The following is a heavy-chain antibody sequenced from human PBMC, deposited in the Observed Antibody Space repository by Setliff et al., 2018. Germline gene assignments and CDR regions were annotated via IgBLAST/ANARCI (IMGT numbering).Heavy chain of an antibody. CDR1: DDSFTSRRYY. CDR2: ISYSGTP. CDR3: VRPGGTTVVARHFDY. D-gene: IGHD2-15*01. J-gene: IGHJ4*01. V-gene: IGHV4-39*01. Sequence: SETLSLTCTVSDDSFTSRRYYWGWIRPAPGSGLEWIGSISYSGTPYYNASVESRVTISIDTSRNQFSLELRSVTVADTATYYCVRPGGTTVVARHFDYWGSGILVTVSS.